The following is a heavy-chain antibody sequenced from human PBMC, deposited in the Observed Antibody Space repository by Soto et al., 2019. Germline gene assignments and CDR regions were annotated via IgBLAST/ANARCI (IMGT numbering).Heavy chain of an antibody. D-gene: IGHD6-19*01. Sequence: SETLSLTCAVSGGSISRHNWWSWVRQPPGKELEWIGEIYPSGCTNYNPSLKSRVIMSVVPSKNLFSLTLNSVTAADTAFYYCARDQGSHPGDWGQGILVTVSS. CDR3: ARDQGSHPGD. CDR1: GGSISRHNW. J-gene: IGHJ4*02. V-gene: IGHV4-4*02. CDR2: IYPSGCT.